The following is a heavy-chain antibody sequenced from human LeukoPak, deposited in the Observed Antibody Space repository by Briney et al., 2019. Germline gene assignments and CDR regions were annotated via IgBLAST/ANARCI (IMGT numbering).Heavy chain of an antibody. Sequence: SETLSLTCAVYGGSFSGYYWSWIRQPAGKGLEWIGRIYNSGSTNYNPSLKSRVTMSVDTSKNQFSLKLSSVTAADTAVYYCARRGGRVVPSYWGQGTLVTVSS. CDR1: GGSFSGYY. CDR3: ARRGGRVVPSY. V-gene: IGHV4-59*10. J-gene: IGHJ4*02. D-gene: IGHD2-2*01. CDR2: IYNSGST.